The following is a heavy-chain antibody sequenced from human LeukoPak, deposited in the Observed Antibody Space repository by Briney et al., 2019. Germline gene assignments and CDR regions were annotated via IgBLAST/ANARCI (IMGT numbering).Heavy chain of an antibody. CDR3: ASSAGALIDC. Sequence: GGSLRLSCAASGFTFSNYDMHWVRQAPGKGLEWVAVIWFDGSNKFYADSVKRRFTISRDNSKNTLYLQMNSLRAEDTAVYYCASSAGALIDCWGQGTLVIVSS. CDR1: GFTFSNYD. CDR2: IWFDGSNK. V-gene: IGHV3-33*01. D-gene: IGHD6-19*01. J-gene: IGHJ4*02.